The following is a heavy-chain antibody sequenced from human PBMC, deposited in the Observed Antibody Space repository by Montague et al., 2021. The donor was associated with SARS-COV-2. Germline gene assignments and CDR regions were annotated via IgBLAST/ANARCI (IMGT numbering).Heavy chain of an antibody. Sequence: SLRLSCAASGITLNRHGMHWVRQAPGKGLEWVAVIWYDGSKRFYSDSVRGRFTISRDNSKNTVYLQMNSLSVEDTAVYYCASAYHDYGLDNWGQGTLVTVSS. D-gene: IGHD3-16*01. CDR1: GITLNRHG. CDR3: ASAYHDYGLDN. V-gene: IGHV3-33*01. J-gene: IGHJ4*02. CDR2: IWYDGSKR.